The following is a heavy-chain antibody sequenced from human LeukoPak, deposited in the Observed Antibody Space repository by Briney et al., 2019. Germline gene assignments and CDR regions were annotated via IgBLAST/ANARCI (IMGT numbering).Heavy chain of an antibody. J-gene: IGHJ5*02. V-gene: IGHV3-23*01. CDR1: GFTFSSFA. D-gene: IGHD4-17*01. CDR2: ITGNHGPT. Sequence: GWSLRLSCAASGFTFSSFAMTWVRQAPGKGLEWVASITGNHGPTYNTDSVKDRFTISRDNSQNTLYLQMDSLRAEDTAVYYCTKDPNGDYVGAFDHWGQGTLVTVSS. CDR3: TKDPNGDYVGAFDH.